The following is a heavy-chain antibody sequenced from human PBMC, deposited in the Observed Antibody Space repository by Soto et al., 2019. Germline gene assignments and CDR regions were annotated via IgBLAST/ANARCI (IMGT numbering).Heavy chain of an antibody. CDR3: ARLYAYYYYYGMDV. CDR1: GFTFSSYE. J-gene: IGHJ6*02. D-gene: IGHD2-8*01. Sequence: GGSLRLSCAASGFTFSSYEMNWVRQAPGKGLEWVSYISSSGSTIYYADSVKGRFTISGDNAKNSLYLQMNSLRAEDTAVYYCARLYAYYYYYGMDVWGQGTTVTVSS. CDR2: ISSSGSTI. V-gene: IGHV3-48*03.